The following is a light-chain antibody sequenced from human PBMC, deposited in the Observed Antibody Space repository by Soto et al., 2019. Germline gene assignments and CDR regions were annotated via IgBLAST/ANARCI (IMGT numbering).Light chain of an antibody. CDR1: QSINGW. V-gene: IGKV1-5*03. CDR3: HQYHNFPRT. J-gene: IGKJ1*01. CDR2: KAS. Sequence: DIQLTQSPSTLSASVGDRVTITCRASQSINGWLAWYQQKPGQAPNLLIYKASTLESGVPSRFSGNGSGTEFTLTVNSLQPDDFATYYCHQYHNFPRTFGQGTKVEI.